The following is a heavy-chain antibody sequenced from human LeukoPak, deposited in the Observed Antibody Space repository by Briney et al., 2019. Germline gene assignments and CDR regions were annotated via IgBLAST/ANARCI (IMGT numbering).Heavy chain of an antibody. D-gene: IGHD6-6*01. CDR2: INHSGST. CDR1: GGSFSGYY. Sequence: PSETLSLTCAVYGGSFSGYYWSWIRQPPGKGLEWIGEINHSGSTNYNPSLKSRVTISVDTSKSQFSLKLSSVTAADTAVYYCARDSSSTWAFDIWGQGTMVTVSS. J-gene: IGHJ3*02. CDR3: ARDSSSTWAFDI. V-gene: IGHV4-34*01.